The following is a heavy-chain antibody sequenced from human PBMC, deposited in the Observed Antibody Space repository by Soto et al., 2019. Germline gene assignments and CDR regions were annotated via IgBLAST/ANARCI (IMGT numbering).Heavy chain of an antibody. D-gene: IGHD2-15*01. Sequence: SETLSLTCTVSGGSISSYYWSWIRQPPGKGLEWIGYIYYSGSTNYNPSLKSRVTISVDTSKNQFSLKLSSVTAADTAVYYCGRGYCSGGSCYSPFDYGGQGPLVTVSS. CDR2: IYYSGST. J-gene: IGHJ4*02. CDR3: GRGYCSGGSCYSPFDY. CDR1: GGSISSYY. V-gene: IGHV4-59*01.